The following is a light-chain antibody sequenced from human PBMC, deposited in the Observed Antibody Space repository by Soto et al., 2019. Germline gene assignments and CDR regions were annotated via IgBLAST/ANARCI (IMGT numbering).Light chain of an antibody. CDR2: EVS. CDR3: SSFTRSSTWL. Sequence: QSALTQPASVSGSPGQSITISCTGTINDVGDYNYVSWYQHHPGKGPKLMIYEVSNRPSGVSNRFSASKSGDTAALTISGLQTEDEADYYCSSFTRSSTWLFGGGTQLTVL. J-gene: IGLJ3*02. V-gene: IGLV2-14*01. CDR1: INDVGDYNY.